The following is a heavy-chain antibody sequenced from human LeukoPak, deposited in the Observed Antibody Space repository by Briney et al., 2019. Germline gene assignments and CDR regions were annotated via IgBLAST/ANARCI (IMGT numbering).Heavy chain of an antibody. Sequence: PSETLSLTCTVSRGSISSFYWSWIRQAPGKGLEWSGYIYYSGSTNYNPSLNSRVTISVDTSKNQFSLQLSSVTAADAAVYYCARLSPREEWPYYYYGMDVWGQGTTVTVSS. J-gene: IGHJ6*02. CDR3: ARLSPREEWPYYYYGMDV. D-gene: IGHD3-3*01. CDR2: IYYSGST. CDR1: RGSISSFY. V-gene: IGHV4-59*01.